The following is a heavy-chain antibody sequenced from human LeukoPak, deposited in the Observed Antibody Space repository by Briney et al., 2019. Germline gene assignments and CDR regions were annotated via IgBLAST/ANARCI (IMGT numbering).Heavy chain of an antibody. D-gene: IGHD3-10*01. J-gene: IGHJ3*02. CDR3: AMTTLLVWFGGGAFDI. CDR1: GGSISSYY. V-gene: IGHV4-59*12. Sequence: PSETLSLTCTVSGGSISSYYWSWIRQPPGKGLEWIGYIYYSGSTNYNPSLKSRVTISVDTSKNQFSLKLSSVTAADTAVYYCAMTTLLVWFGGGAFDIWGQGTMVTVSS. CDR2: IYYSGST.